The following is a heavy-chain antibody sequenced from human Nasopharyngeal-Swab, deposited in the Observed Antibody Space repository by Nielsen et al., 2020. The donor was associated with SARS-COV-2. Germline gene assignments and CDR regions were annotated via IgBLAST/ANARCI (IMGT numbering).Heavy chain of an antibody. D-gene: IGHD2-2*01. V-gene: IGHV1-69*13. CDR2: IIPIFGTA. Sequence: SVKVSCKASGGTFSSYAISWVRQAPGQGLEWMGGIIPIFGTANYAQKFQGRVTITADESTSTAYMELSSLRSEDTAVYYCARGFIQLLHPHYYYYMDVWGKGTTVTVSS. J-gene: IGHJ6*03. CDR1: GGTFSSYA. CDR3: ARGFIQLLHPHYYYYMDV.